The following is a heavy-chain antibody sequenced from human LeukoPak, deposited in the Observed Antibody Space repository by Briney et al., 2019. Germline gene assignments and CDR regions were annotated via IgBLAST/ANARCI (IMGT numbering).Heavy chain of an antibody. Sequence: PGRSLRLSCAASGFTFDDYAMHWVRQAPGKGLEWVAVISYDGSNKKYAESVKGRFTISRDNSKNTLYLQMNSLRAEDTAVYYCAKGRGDLGYYDFWSGYYTIYFDYWGQGTLVTVSS. CDR1: GFTFDDYA. CDR2: ISYDGSNK. J-gene: IGHJ4*02. D-gene: IGHD3-3*01. CDR3: AKGRGDLGYYDFWSGYYTIYFDY. V-gene: IGHV3-30*18.